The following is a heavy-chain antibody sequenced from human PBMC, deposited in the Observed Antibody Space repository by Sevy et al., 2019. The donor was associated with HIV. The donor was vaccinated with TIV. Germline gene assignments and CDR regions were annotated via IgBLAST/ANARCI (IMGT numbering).Heavy chain of an antibody. CDR1: GDTFSTYG. CDR3: AREGGVATTGDHDAFDI. CDR2: IIPIFGTP. D-gene: IGHD1-1*01. Sequence: ASVKVSCKASGDTFSTYGLSWVRQAPGQGLEWMGGIIPIFGTPNYARKFQGRVTITADESASTAYMELSSLRSEDTARYYCAREGGVATTGDHDAFDIWGHGTLVTVSS. J-gene: IGHJ3*02. V-gene: IGHV1-69*13.